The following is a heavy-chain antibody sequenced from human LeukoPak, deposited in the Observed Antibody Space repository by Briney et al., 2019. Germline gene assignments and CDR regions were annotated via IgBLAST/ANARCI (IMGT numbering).Heavy chain of an antibody. Sequence: SETLSLTCTVSGGSISSSSYYWGWIRQPPGKGLEWIGSIYYSGSTYYNPSLKSRVTISVDTSKNQFSLKLSSVTAADTAVYYCARDLSTMIVVTFDYWGQGTLVTVSS. CDR3: ARDLSTMIVVTFDY. J-gene: IGHJ4*02. V-gene: IGHV4-39*07. CDR1: GGSISSSSYY. D-gene: IGHD3-22*01. CDR2: IYYSGST.